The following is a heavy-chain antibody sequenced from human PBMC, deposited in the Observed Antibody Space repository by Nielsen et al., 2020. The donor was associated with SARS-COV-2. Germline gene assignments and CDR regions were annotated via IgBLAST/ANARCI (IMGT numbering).Heavy chain of an antibody. CDR3: AKGPPNYYGSGSYYFDWFDP. CDR2: INWNGGST. Sequence: WIRQPPGKGLEWVSGINWNGGSTGYAGSVKGRFTISRDNAKNSLYLQMNSLRAEDTAVYYCAKGPPNYYGSGSYYFDWFDPWGQGTLVTVS. V-gene: IGHV3-20*03. D-gene: IGHD3-10*01. J-gene: IGHJ5*02.